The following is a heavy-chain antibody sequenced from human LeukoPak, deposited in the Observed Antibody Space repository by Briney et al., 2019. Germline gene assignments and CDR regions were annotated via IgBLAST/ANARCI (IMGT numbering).Heavy chain of an antibody. Sequence: GGSLRLSCAASGFTFSSYAMSWVRQAPGKGLEWVSAISSSGGSTYYADSVKGRFTISRDNSKNTLYLQMNSLSAEDTAVYYCAKTDVDYDILTVSYFDYWGQGTLVTVSS. CDR1: GFTFSSYA. V-gene: IGHV3-23*01. CDR3: AKTDVDYDILTVSYFDY. J-gene: IGHJ4*02. D-gene: IGHD3-9*01. CDR2: ISSSGGST.